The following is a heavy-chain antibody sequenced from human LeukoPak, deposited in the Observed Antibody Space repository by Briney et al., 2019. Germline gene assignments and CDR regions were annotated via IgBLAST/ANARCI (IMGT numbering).Heavy chain of an antibody. Sequence: PSETLSLTCTVSGDSISSSNCYWGWIRQPPGKGLEWIGSIYFSGGTYYNASLKSRVTISVDTSKNQFSLELSSVTAADTAVYYCARVPTVTFFDYWGQGTLVTVSS. CDR3: ARVPTVTFFDY. CDR2: IYFSGGT. D-gene: IGHD4-17*01. V-gene: IGHV4-39*01. J-gene: IGHJ4*02. CDR1: GDSISSSNCY.